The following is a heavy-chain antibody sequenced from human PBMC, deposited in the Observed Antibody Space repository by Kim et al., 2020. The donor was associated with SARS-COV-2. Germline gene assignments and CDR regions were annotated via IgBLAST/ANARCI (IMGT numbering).Heavy chain of an antibody. D-gene: IGHD3-16*01. CDR3: AKDRLSRTLYYYYYMDV. V-gene: IGHV3-30*02. Sequence: SVKGRFTISRDDSKNTVSLQMNSLRAEDSAVYYCAKDRLSRTLYYYYYMDVWGKGTTVTVSS. J-gene: IGHJ6*03.